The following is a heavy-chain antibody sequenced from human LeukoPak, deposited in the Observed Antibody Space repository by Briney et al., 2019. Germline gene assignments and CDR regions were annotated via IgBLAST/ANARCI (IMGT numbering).Heavy chain of an antibody. D-gene: IGHD3-22*01. V-gene: IGHV4-61*08. CDR3: ARENPSGYYNRPIDY. J-gene: IGHJ4*02. Sequence: SETLSLTCTVSGGSISSGDYYWSWIRQPPGKGLEWIGDIYYSGSIKYNPSLKSRVTMPVDTSKNQFSLKLSSVTAADTAIYYCARENPSGYYNRPIDYWGQGTLVTVSS. CDR2: IYYSGSI. CDR1: GGSISSGDYY.